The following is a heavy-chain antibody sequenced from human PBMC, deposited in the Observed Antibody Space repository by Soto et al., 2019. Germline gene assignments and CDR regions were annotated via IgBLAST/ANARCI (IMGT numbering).Heavy chain of an antibody. Sequence: LRLSCAASGFTFSSYAMSWVRQAPGKGLEWVSAISGSGGSTYYADSVKGRFTISRDNSKNTLYLQMNSLRAEDTAVYYCAKDPAFEYSYSSFDYWGQGTLVTVSS. CDR1: GFTFSSYA. V-gene: IGHV3-23*01. J-gene: IGHJ4*02. D-gene: IGHD5-18*01. CDR3: AKDPAFEYSYSSFDY. CDR2: ISGSGGST.